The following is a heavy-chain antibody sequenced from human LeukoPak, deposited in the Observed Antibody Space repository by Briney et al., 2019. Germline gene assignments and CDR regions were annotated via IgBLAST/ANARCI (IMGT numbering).Heavy chain of an antibody. J-gene: IGHJ4*02. CDR2: IYYSGST. V-gene: IGHV4-39*07. CDR1: GGSISSSSYY. Sequence: SETLSLTCTVSGGSISSSSYYWGWIRQPPGKGLEWIGSIYYSGSTYYNPSLKSRVTIAVDTSKNQFSLKLSSVTAAATAVYYCARLRFFFKQQLVKHEDYWGQGTLVTVSS. CDR3: ARLRFFFKQQLVKHEDY. D-gene: IGHD6-13*01.